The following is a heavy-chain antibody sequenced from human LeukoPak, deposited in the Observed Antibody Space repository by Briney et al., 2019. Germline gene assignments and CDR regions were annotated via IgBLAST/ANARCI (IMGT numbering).Heavy chain of an antibody. V-gene: IGHV3-7*01. CDR2: IKQDGSEK. CDR3: ARDSIAAAGTGFDY. Sequence: GGSLRLSCAASGFSFRGYSMSWVRQTPGRGLEWVANIKQDGSEKYYVDSVKGRFTISRDNANNSLFLQMNSLRAEDTAVYYCARDSIAAAGTGFDYWGQGTLVTVSS. J-gene: IGHJ4*02. D-gene: IGHD6-13*01. CDR1: GFSFRGYS.